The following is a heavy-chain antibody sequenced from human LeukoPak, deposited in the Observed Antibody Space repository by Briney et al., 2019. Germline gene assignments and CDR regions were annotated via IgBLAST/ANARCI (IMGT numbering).Heavy chain of an antibody. D-gene: IGHD3-16*01. CDR3: AKDSGDRGGNFDY. V-gene: IGHV3-33*06. J-gene: IGHJ4*02. CDR2: IWYDGSNK. CDR1: GFTFSSYG. Sequence: GRSLRLSCAASGFTFSSYGMHWVRQAPGKGLEWVAVIWYDGSNKYYADSVKGRFTISRGNSKNTLYLQMNSLRAEDTAVYYCAKDSGDRGGNFDYWGQGTLVTVSS.